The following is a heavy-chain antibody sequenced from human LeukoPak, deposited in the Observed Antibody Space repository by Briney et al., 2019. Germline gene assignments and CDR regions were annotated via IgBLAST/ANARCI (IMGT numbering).Heavy chain of an antibody. CDR1: GFTFDDYA. Sequence: QTGGSLRLSCAASGFTFDDYAMHWVRQTPGKGLQWVSVISADGGSTFYADSVKGRFTISKDNSKNSLYLQMNSLRTEDTALYYCAKWELQSPSGMDVRGQGTTVTVSS. CDR3: AKWELQSPSGMDV. V-gene: IGHV3-43*02. D-gene: IGHD1-26*01. J-gene: IGHJ6*02. CDR2: ISADGGST.